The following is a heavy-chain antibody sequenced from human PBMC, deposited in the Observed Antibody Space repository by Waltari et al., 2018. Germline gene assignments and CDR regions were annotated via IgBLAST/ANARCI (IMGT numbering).Heavy chain of an antibody. V-gene: IGHV4-39*01. Sequence: QLQLQESGPGLVKPSETLSLTCTVSGGSISSSSYYWGWIRQPPGKGLKWIGRIYSSGRTYNNPSLKCRVTITGDTTKNQFSLKLSSVTAADTAVYYCARRRSSGFNYFDYWGQGTLVTVSS. J-gene: IGHJ4*02. CDR1: GGSISSSSYY. D-gene: IGHD6-19*01. CDR2: IYSSGRT. CDR3: ARRRSSGFNYFDY.